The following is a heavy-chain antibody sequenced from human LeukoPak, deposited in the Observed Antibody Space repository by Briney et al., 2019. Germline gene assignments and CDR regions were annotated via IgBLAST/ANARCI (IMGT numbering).Heavy chain of an antibody. CDR1: GYTFTSYG. Sequence: ASVKVSCKASGYTFTSYGISWVRQAPGQGLEWMGWISAYNGNANYAQKLQGRVTMTTDTSTSTAYMELRSLRSDDTAVYYCARNIAADDAFDIWGQGTMVTVSS. D-gene: IGHD6-13*01. CDR2: ISAYNGNA. J-gene: IGHJ3*02. V-gene: IGHV1-18*01. CDR3: ARNIAADDAFDI.